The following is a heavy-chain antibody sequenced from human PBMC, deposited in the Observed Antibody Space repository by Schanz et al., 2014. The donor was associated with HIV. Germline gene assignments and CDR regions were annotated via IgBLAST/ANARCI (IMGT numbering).Heavy chain of an antibody. CDR2: ISYDGNDK. CDR3: AARYCSGAKCYSLDY. CDR1: GFTFSSYA. V-gene: IGHV3-30*03. Sequence: QEQLVESGGGVVQPGKSLRLSCAASGFTFSSYALHWVRQAPGKGLEWVALISYDGNDKYYADSVKGRFTISRDNSKNTLFLQMNSLRAEDTAVYHCAARYCSGAKCYSLDYWGQGTLVTVSS. D-gene: IGHD2-15*01. J-gene: IGHJ4*02.